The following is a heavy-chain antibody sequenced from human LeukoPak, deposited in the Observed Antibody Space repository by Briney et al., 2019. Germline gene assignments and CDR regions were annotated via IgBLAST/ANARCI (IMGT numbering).Heavy chain of an antibody. CDR2: MNPNSGNT. J-gene: IGHJ5*02. V-gene: IGHV1-8*01. CDR1: GYTFTSYD. CDR3: ARAFQDVGYCSSTSCYIVIHWFDP. D-gene: IGHD2-2*02. Sequence: ASVTVSCKASGYTFTSYDINWVRQATGQGLEWMGWMNPNSGNTGYAQKFQGRVTMTRNTSISTAYMELSSLRSEDTAVYYCARAFQDVGYCSSTSCYIVIHWFDPWGQGTLVTVSS.